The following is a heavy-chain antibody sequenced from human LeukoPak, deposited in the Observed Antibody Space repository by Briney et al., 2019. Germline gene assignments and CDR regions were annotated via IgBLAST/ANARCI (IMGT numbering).Heavy chain of an antibody. D-gene: IGHD3-22*01. CDR3: AKGLRFSYYDSSGYYGAIGRYAFDI. CDR2: IRGSGGST. Sequence: GGSLRLSCAASGFTFSSYAMSWVRQAPGKGLEWVSAIRGSGGSTYYADSVKGRFTISRDNSKNTLYLQMNSLRAEDTAVYYCAKGLRFSYYDSSGYYGAIGRYAFDIWGQGTMVTVSS. V-gene: IGHV3-23*01. J-gene: IGHJ3*02. CDR1: GFTFSSYA.